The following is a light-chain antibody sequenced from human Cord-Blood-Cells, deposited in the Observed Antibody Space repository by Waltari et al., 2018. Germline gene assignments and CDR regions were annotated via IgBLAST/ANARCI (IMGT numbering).Light chain of an antibody. V-gene: IGLV3-9*01. J-gene: IGLJ3*02. Sequence: SYELTQPLSVSVDLGQTARITCGGNNLGSKNVHWYQQKPGQAPVLVIYRDSNRPSGIRERFAGSNAGNTATLTISRPQAGDEADYYCQGWDSTTAVFGVGTKLPVL. CDR3: QGWDSTTAV. CDR2: RDS. CDR1: NLGSKN.